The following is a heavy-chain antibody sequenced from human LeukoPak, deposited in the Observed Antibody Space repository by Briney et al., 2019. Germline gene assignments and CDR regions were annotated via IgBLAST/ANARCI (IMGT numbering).Heavy chain of an antibody. CDR3: ASSEGYCSSTSCYRVDY. V-gene: IGHV4-4*02. D-gene: IGHD2-2*01. Sequence: SETLSLTCAVSGGSISSSNWWSWVRQPPGKGLEWIGEIYHSGSTNYNPSLKSRVTISVDRSKNQFSLKLSSVTAADTAVYYCASSEGYCSSTSCYRVDYWGQGTLVTVSS. CDR1: GGSISSSNW. CDR2: IYHSGST. J-gene: IGHJ4*02.